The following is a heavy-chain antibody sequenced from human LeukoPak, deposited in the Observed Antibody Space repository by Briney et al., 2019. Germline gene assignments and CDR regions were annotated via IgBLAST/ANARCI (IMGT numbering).Heavy chain of an antibody. D-gene: IGHD3-22*01. Sequence: GRSLRLSCAASGFTFDDYAMHWVRQAPGKGLEWVSGISWNSGSIGYADSVKGRFTISRDNAKNSLYLQMNSLRAEDTALYYCAKGRYYDSSGYAVDYWGQGTLVTVPS. CDR3: AKGRYYDSSGYAVDY. V-gene: IGHV3-9*01. CDR1: GFTFDDYA. CDR2: ISWNSGSI. J-gene: IGHJ4*02.